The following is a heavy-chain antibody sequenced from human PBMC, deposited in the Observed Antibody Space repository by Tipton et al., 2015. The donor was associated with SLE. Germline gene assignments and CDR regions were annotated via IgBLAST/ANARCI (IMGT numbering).Heavy chain of an antibody. CDR1: GFTFSSYA. CDR2: ISYDGSNK. Sequence: SLRLSCAASGFTFSSYAMHWVRQAPGKGLEWVAVISYDGSNKYYADSVKGRFTISRDNAKNSLYLQMNSLRAEDTAVYYCARARYYYDSMGYYYYMDVWGKGTTVTVSS. D-gene: IGHD3-22*01. CDR3: ARARYYYDSMGYYYYMDV. J-gene: IGHJ6*03. V-gene: IGHV3-30-3*01.